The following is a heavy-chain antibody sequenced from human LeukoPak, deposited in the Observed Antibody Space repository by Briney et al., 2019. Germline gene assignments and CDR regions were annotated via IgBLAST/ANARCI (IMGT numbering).Heavy chain of an antibody. CDR3: VRAEGSSVSSECFQH. D-gene: IGHD5/OR15-5a*01. V-gene: IGHV3-21*01. J-gene: IGHJ1*01. CDR2: ISGSSNDK. CDR1: GFTFSTYS. Sequence: GGSLRLSCLASGFTFSTYSMKWVRQAPGKGLEWVSSISGSSNDKHYIDSVKGRFTISRDNAKNSLFLQMNSLRAEDTAVYYCVRAEGSSVSSECFQHWGQGTLVTVSS.